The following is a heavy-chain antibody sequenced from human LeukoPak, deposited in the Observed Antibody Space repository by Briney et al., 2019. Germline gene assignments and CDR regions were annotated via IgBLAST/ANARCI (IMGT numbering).Heavy chain of an antibody. V-gene: IGHV1-69*06. J-gene: IGHJ6*04. CDR2: IIPIFGTA. D-gene: IGHD2-15*01. CDR1: GGTFSSYA. CDR3: ARGVVVVAATVDYYYGMDV. Sequence: PVKVSCKASGGTFSSYAISWVRQAPGQGLEWMGGIIPIFGTANYAQKLQGRVTITADKSTSTAYMELSSLRSEDTAVYYCARGVVVVAATVDYYYGMDVWGKGTTVTVSS.